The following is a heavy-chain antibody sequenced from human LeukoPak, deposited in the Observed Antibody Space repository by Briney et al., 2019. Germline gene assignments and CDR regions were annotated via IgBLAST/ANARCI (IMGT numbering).Heavy chain of an antibody. J-gene: IGHJ4*02. CDR1: GGSFSGYY. D-gene: IGHD3-9*01. Sequence: PSETLSLTCAVYGGSFSGYYWSWIRQPPGKGLEWIGEINHSGSTNYNPSLKSRVTISVDTSKNQFSLKLSSVTAAHTAVYYCARASRYFDWLFAPYYFDYWGQGTLVTVSS. V-gene: IGHV4-34*01. CDR2: INHSGST. CDR3: ARASRYFDWLFAPYYFDY.